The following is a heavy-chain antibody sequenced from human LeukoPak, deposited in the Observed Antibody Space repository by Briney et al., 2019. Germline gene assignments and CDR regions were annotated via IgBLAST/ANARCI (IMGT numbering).Heavy chain of an antibody. D-gene: IGHD3-22*01. CDR3: AGLVGRYSSGLYYYYFDY. J-gene: IGHJ4*02. Sequence: SETLSLTCTVSGDSNNSLDLWSWVRQPPGKGREWIGEMYLSGTTHSNPSVKSRVTISIDKSKNQFFLNLSSVTAADTAVYYCAGLVGRYSSGLYYYYFDYWGQGTLVTVSS. CDR2: MYLSGTT. CDR1: GDSNNSLDL. V-gene: IGHV4-4*02.